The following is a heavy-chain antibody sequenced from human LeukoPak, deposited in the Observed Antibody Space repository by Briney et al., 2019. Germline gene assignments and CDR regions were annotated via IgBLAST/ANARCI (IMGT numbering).Heavy chain of an antibody. D-gene: IGHD5-24*01. CDR3: ARGDQNFDY. J-gene: IGHJ4*02. Sequence: SQTHSLTCAISGDIVSSKSVWNWIRQSPSRGLEWLGRIYYRSKWSNNYAVSVKSRITINPDTSKNQFSLQLSSVTAEDTAVYYCARGDQNFDYWGQGTLVTVSS. CDR2: IYYRSKWSN. V-gene: IGHV6-1*01. CDR1: GDIVSSKSV.